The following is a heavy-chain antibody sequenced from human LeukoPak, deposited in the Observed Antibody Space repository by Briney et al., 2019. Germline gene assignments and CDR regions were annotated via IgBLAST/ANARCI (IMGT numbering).Heavy chain of an antibody. CDR3: ARDISGHYYGSGSYYWFDP. CDR2: IYYSGST. V-gene: IGHV4-31*03. CDR1: GGSISSGGYY. D-gene: IGHD3-10*01. J-gene: IGHJ5*02. Sequence: SETLSLTCTVSGGSISSGGYYWSWIRQHPGKGLEWIGYIYYSGSTYYNPSLKSRVTISVDTSKNQFSLKLSSVTAADTAVYYCARDISGHYYGSGSYYWFDPWGQGTLVTVSS.